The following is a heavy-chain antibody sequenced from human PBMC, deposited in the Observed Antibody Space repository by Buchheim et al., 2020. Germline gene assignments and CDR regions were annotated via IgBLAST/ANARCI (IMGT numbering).Heavy chain of an antibody. J-gene: IGHJ6*02. CDR1: GYSFTSYG. CDR3: ARVMEGAGTYYNGFYGMDV. V-gene: IGHV1-18*01. CDR2: ISGYNGNT. D-gene: IGHD3-10*01. Sequence: QTLPVQSGAEVKKPGASVKVSCKASGYSFTSYGLSWVRQAPGQGLDWMGWISGYNGNTIFAQKVQGRVTMTTDTSTSTAYMELRSLRSDDTAVYYCARVMEGAGTYYNGFYGMDVWGQGTT.